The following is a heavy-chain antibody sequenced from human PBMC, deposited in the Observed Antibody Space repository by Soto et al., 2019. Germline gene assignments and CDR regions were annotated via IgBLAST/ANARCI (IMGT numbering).Heavy chain of an antibody. CDR2: MSTSSGGT. Sequence: QVQLVQSGAEVKDPGASVKVSCRPSGYTFTANYIHWVRQAPGQGLEWMGWMSTSSGGTRFAEKFQGRVTLTRDTSISTANMELNTLTLYDTAVYYCTRWFGSGSFDYWGQGTLVAVSS. J-gene: IGHJ4*02. CDR1: GYTFTANY. CDR3: TRWFGSGSFDY. V-gene: IGHV1-2*02. D-gene: IGHD3-10*01.